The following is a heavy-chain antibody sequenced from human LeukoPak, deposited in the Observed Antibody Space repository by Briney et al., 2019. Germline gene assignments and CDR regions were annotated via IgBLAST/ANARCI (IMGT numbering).Heavy chain of an antibody. CDR1: GGTFRRYA. CDR3: ARDWAYYDSSGYYAFDI. V-gene: IGHV1-69*04. Sequence: ASVKVSCKASGGTFRRYAIGWVRQAPGQGLEWMGRIIPTLGMAHSAQKFQGRVTITTDESTSTAYMELSSLRSEDTAVYYCARDWAYYDSSGYYAFDIWGQGTMVTVSS. D-gene: IGHD3-22*01. J-gene: IGHJ3*02. CDR2: IIPTLGMA.